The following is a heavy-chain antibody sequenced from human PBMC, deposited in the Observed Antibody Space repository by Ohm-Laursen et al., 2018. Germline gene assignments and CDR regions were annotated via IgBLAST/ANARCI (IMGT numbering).Heavy chain of an antibody. CDR2: INHSGST. Sequence: TLSLTCVVYGGSFSGYYWSWIRQPPGKGLEWIGEINHSGSTNYNPSLKSQVTISVDTSKNQFSLKLSSVTAADTAVYYCARGRLSQHYYYYGMDVWGQGTTVTVSS. CDR1: GGSFSGYY. J-gene: IGHJ6*02. D-gene: IGHD3-16*02. V-gene: IGHV4-34*01. CDR3: ARGRLSQHYYYYGMDV.